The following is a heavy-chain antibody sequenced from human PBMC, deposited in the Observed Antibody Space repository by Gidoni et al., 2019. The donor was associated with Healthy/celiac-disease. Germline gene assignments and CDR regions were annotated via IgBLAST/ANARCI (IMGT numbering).Heavy chain of an antibody. D-gene: IGHD6-6*01. CDR3: SRDSWLVGRYYYGMDV. CDR1: GFTFRSYA. CDR2: IADDGSNI. V-gene: IGHV3-30-3*01. J-gene: IGHJ6*02. Sequence: QVQPVESGGGVVQPGRSLRLSCAASGFTFRSYAMHWVRQAPGKGMEWVAVIADDGSNIYYTDSVKDRFTISRDNSKHTLYLQMNSLGAEDTAVYYCSRDSWLVGRYYYGMDVWGQGTTVTVSS.